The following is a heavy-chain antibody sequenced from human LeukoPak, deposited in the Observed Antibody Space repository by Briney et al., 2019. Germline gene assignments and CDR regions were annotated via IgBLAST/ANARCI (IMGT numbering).Heavy chain of an antibody. Sequence: TSSETLSLTCTVSGGSVSGYYWSWIRQPPGKGLEWIGYIFYSGSTNYSPSLKSRVSISVDTSKNQFSLKLSSVTAADTAVYYCARIATDDYFDYWGQGTLVTVSS. V-gene: IGHV4-59*08. CDR3: ARIATDDYFDY. CDR1: GGSVSGYY. J-gene: IGHJ4*02. CDR2: IFYSGST.